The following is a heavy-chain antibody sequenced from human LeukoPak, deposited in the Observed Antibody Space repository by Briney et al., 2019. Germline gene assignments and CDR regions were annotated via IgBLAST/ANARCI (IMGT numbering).Heavy chain of an antibody. D-gene: IGHD6-25*01. J-gene: IGHJ4*02. V-gene: IGHV3-48*01. CDR3: GRDLIGTAASWDC. CDR2: ISSSSSII. CDR1: GFTFSSYS. Sequence: GGSLRLSCAASGFTFSSYSMNWVRQAPGKGLEWVSYISSSSSIIYYADSVKGRFTISRDNSKNTLYLQMNSLRVEDTAVYYCGRDLIGTAASWDCWGQGTLVTVSS.